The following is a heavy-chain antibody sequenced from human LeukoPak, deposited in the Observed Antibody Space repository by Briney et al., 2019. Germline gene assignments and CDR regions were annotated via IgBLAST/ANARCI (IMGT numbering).Heavy chain of an antibody. CDR2: IYYSGST. V-gene: IGHV4-39*01. J-gene: IGHJ5*02. Sequence: SETLSLTCTVSGGSISSSSYYWGWIRQPPGKGLEWIGSIYYSGSTYYNPSLKSRVTISVDTSKNQFSLKLSSVTAADTAVYYCPRPRRHHYGSRGDDWFDPWGQGTLVTVSS. CDR1: GGSISSSSYY. D-gene: IGHD3-10*01. CDR3: PRPRRHHYGSRGDDWFDP.